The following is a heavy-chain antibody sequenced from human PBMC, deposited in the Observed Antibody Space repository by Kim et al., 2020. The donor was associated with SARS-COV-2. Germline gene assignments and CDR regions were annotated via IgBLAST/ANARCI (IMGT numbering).Heavy chain of an antibody. D-gene: IGHD4-17*01. CDR1: GFTFSSYS. CDR2: ISSSSSTI. J-gene: IGHJ6*02. Sequence: GGSLRLSCAASGFTFSSYSMNWVRQAPGKGLEWVSYISSSSSTIYYADSVKGRFTISRDNAKNSLYLQMNSLRDEDTAVYYCARGGWCPDQDYGDVRYYGMDVWGQGTTVTVSS. CDR3: ARGGWCPDQDYGDVRYYGMDV. V-gene: IGHV3-48*02.